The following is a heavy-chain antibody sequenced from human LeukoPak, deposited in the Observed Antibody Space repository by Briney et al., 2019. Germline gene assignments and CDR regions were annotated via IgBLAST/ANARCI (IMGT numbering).Heavy chain of an antibody. CDR3: TTGGSGSYYTELYYYYGMDV. J-gene: IGHJ6*04. CDR1: GFTFSNAW. D-gene: IGHD3-10*01. Sequence: GGSLRLSCAASGFTFSNAWMSWVRQAPGKGLEWVGRIKSKTDGGTTDYAAPVKGRFTISRDDSKNTLYLQMNSLKTEDTAVYYCTTGGSGSYYTELYYYYGMDVWGKGTTATVSS. V-gene: IGHV3-15*01. CDR2: IKSKTDGGTT.